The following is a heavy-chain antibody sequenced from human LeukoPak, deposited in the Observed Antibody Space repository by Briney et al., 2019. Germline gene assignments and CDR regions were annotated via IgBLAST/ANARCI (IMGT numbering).Heavy chain of an antibody. Sequence: GGSLRLSCAASGFTVSSNYMNWVRQAPGKGLEWMANIKQDGSEKYYVDSVKGRFTISRDNAKNSLYLQMNSLRAEDTAVYYCARVDYYDSSGYNYYYGMDVWGQGTTVTVSS. V-gene: IGHV3-7*03. CDR1: GFTVSSNY. CDR3: ARVDYYDSSGYNYYYGMDV. J-gene: IGHJ6*02. CDR2: IKQDGSEK. D-gene: IGHD3-22*01.